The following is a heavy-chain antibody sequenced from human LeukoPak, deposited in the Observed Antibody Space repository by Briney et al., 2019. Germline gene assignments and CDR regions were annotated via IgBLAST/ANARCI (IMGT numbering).Heavy chain of an antibody. V-gene: IGHV3-7*01. CDR1: GFTFSSYW. CDR3: ARDRPDILVFIAATVIDY. J-gene: IGHJ4*02. Sequence: GGSLRLSCAASGFTFSSYWMSWVRQAPGKGLEWVASIKQDGSEIYYVDSVKGRFTISRDNAENSLYLQMNSPRAEDTAVYYCARDRPDILVFIAATVIDYWGQGILVTVSS. CDR2: IKQDGSEI. D-gene: IGHD2-15*01.